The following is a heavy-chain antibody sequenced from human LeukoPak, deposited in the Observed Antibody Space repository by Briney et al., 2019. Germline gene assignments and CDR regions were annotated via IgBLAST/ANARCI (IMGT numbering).Heavy chain of an antibody. CDR2: INPSGGST. V-gene: IGHV1-46*01. CDR3: AAARQYCSGGSCYSDSFQH. Sequence: ASVKVSCKASGYTFTSYHMHWVRQAPGQGLEWMGIINPSGGSTSYAQKFQGRVTMTRDTSTSTVYMELSSLRSEDTAVYYCAAARQYCSGGSCYSDSFQHWGQGTLVTVSS. CDR1: GYTFTSYH. J-gene: IGHJ1*01. D-gene: IGHD2-15*01.